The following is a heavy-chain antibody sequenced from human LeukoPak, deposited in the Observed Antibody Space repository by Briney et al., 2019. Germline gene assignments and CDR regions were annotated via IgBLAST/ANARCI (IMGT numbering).Heavy chain of an antibody. CDR3: AKDLRSGWYLAPFDY. CDR2: ISYDGSNK. V-gene: IGHV3-30*18. CDR1: GFTFSSYG. D-gene: IGHD6-19*01. J-gene: IGHJ4*02. Sequence: PGGSLRLSCAASGFTFSSYGMHWVRQAPGKGLEWVAVISYDGSNKYYADSVKGRFTISRDNSKNTLYLQMNSLRAEDTAVYYCAKDLRSGWYLAPFDYWGQGTLVTVSS.